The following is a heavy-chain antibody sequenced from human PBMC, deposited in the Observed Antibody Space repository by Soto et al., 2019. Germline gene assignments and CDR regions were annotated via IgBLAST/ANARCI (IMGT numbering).Heavy chain of an antibody. J-gene: IGHJ5*02. D-gene: IGHD3-10*01. CDR2: IYYSGST. V-gene: IGHV4-31*03. CDR1: GGSISSGGYY. CDR3: ARFGELFLWFDP. Sequence: SETLSLTCTVSGGSISSGGYYWSWIRQHPGKGLEWIGYIYYSGSTYYNPSLKSRVTISVDTSKNQFSLKLSSVTAADTAVYYCARFGELFLWFDPWGQGTLVTVSS.